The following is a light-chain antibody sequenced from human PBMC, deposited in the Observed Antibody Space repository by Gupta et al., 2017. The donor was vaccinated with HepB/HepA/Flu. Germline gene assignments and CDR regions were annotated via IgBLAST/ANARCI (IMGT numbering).Light chain of an antibody. J-gene: IGKJ4*01. V-gene: IGKV1-39*01. CDR3: QQSYSNPLT. Sequence: DIQMTQSPSSLSAFVGDGVTITCRASQSIAGFLNWYQQKPGKAPKLLISAASTLQSGAPSRFSGSGSGTDFTLTINRLQSEDFATYYCQQSYSNPLTFGGGTKVEIK. CDR1: QSIAGF. CDR2: AAS.